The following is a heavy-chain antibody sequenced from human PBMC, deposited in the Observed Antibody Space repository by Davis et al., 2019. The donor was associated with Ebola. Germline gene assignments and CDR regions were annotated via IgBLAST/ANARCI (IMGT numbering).Heavy chain of an antibody. J-gene: IGHJ4*02. CDR2: ISSSSSTI. V-gene: IGHV3-48*02. D-gene: IGHD3-22*01. Sequence: PGGSLRLSCAASGFTFSSYSMNWVRQAPGKGLEWVSYISSSSSTIYYADSVKGRFTISRDNAKNSLYLQMNSLRDEDTAVYYCARDTYYYDSSGYHRGGFDYWGQGTLVTVSS. CDR3: ARDTYYYDSSGYHRGGFDY. CDR1: GFTFSSYS.